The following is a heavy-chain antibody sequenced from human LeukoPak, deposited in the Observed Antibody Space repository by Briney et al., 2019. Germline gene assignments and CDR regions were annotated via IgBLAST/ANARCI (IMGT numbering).Heavy chain of an antibody. CDR1: GGTFSSYA. CDR2: IIPIFGTA. J-gene: IGHJ4*02. D-gene: IGHD3-10*01. V-gene: IGHV1-69*13. Sequence: GASVKASCKASGGTFSSYAISWVRQAPGQGLEWMGGIIPIFGTANYAQKFQGRVTITADESTSTAYMELSSLRSEDTAVYYCARVRGSISDYFDYWGQGTLVTVSS. CDR3: ARVRGSISDYFDY.